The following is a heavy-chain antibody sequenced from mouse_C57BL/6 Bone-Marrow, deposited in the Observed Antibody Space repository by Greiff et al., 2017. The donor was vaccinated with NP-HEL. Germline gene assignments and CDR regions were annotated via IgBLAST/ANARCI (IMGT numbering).Heavy chain of an antibody. CDR3: ARHWNVGAMDY. V-gene: IGHV5-12*01. CDR2: ISNGGGST. CDR1: GFTFSDYY. Sequence: DVQLVESGGGLVQPGGSLKLSCAASGFTFSDYYMYWVRQTPEKRLEWVAYISNGGGSTYYPDTVKGRCTISIDNAKNTLYLQMSRLKSEDTAMYYCARHWNVGAMDYWGQGTSVTVSS. J-gene: IGHJ4*01.